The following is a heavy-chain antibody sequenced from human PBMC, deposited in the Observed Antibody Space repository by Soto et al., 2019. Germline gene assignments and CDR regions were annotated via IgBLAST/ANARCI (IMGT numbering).Heavy chain of an antibody. CDR3: ARLHCSSTSCYFGYYYGMDV. CDR1: GGSIRSSTYY. D-gene: IGHD2-2*01. J-gene: IGHJ6*02. Sequence: ASETLSLTCTVSGGSIRSSTYYWGWIRQPPGKGLEWIGSIYYSGSTHYNPSLKSRVTMSVDTSKNQFSLKLSSVTAADTAVYYCARLHCSSTSCYFGYYYGMDVWGQGTTVTVSS. V-gene: IGHV4-39*01. CDR2: IYYSGST.